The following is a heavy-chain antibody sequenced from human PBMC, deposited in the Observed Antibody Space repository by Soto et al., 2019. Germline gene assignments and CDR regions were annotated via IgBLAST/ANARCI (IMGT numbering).Heavy chain of an antibody. V-gene: IGHV1-69*01. CDR3: ARDERGYSDDYYFCGMDV. CDR2: IIPIFGTA. Sequence: QVQLVQSGAEVKKPGSSVKVSCKASGGTFSSYAISWVRQAPGQGLEWMGGIIPIFGTANYAQKFQGRVTITADESTSTAYMELSSLRSEDTAVYYCARDERGYSDDYYFCGMDVWGQGTTVTVSS. CDR1: GGTFSSYA. J-gene: IGHJ6*02. D-gene: IGHD5-18*01.